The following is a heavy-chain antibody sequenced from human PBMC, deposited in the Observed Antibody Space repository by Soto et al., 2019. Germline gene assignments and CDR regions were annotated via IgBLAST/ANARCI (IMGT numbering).Heavy chain of an antibody. CDR3: ARDGSPGSRSLYLDACDI. CDR1: GFTLSAYW. J-gene: IGHJ3*02. Sequence: EVQLEESGGDLVQPGGSLRLSCAASGFTLSAYWMTWVRQAPGKGLEWVANINRDGSKKSYLDSVRGRFTISRDNVGNSLYLQMDSRGADDAALYSSARDGSPGSRSLYLDACDIWGQGTMVTVSS. CDR2: INRDGSKK. V-gene: IGHV3-7*05. D-gene: IGHD3-10*01.